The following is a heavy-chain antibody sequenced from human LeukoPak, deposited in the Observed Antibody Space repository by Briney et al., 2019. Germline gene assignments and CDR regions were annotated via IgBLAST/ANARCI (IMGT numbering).Heavy chain of an antibody. CDR1: GFTFSDYG. CDR3: AKDCLFGGFDH. Sequence: QPGRSLRLSCAASGFTFSDYGMHWVRQAPGKGLEWVTFISFDGTKKYYADSVKGRLTTSRDDPKNTVYLQMNSLRGEDTAVYYCAKDCLFGGFDHCGQGTLVTVSS. V-gene: IGHV3-30*18. CDR2: ISFDGTKK. J-gene: IGHJ4*02. D-gene: IGHD3-16*01.